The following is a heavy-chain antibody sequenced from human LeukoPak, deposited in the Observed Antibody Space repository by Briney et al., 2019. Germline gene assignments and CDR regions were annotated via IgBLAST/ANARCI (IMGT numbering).Heavy chain of an antibody. CDR1: GGSISSYY. CDR3: ASLSVTHRRFDY. V-gene: IGHV4-59*08. Sequence: SETLSLTCTVSGGSISSYYWSWLRQPPGKGLEWIGYIYYSGSTNYNPSLKSRVTISVDTSKNQFSLKLSSVTAADTAVYYCASLSVTHRRFDYWGQGTLVTVSS. D-gene: IGHD4-17*01. J-gene: IGHJ4*02. CDR2: IYYSGST.